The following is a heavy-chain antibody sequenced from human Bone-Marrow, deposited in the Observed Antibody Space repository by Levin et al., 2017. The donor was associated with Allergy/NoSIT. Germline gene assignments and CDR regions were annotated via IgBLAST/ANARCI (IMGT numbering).Heavy chain of an antibody. CDR2: IGGSGDNI. CDR3: ARSNERAYSYALDY. Sequence: GESLKISCAASGFTFSSYAMSWVRQAPGKGLEWVSAIGGSGDNIRYLDSVRGRFSISRDNSENTLYLQINSLRAEDTAVFYCARSNERAYSYALDYWGQGVLVTVSS. CDR1: GFTFSSYA. V-gene: IGHV3-23*01. D-gene: IGHD5-18*01. J-gene: IGHJ4*02.